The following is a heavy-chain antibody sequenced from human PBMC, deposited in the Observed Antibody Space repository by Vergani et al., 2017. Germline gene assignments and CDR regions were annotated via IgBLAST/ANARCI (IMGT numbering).Heavy chain of an antibody. CDR2: IYWNDDK. J-gene: IGHJ4*02. D-gene: IGHD3-22*01. CDR3: ARILRYYYDSSGYYYFDY. CDR1: GFSLSTSGVG. V-gene: IGHV2-5*01. Sequence: QITLKESGPTLVKPTQTLTLTCTFSGFSLSTSGVGVGWIRQPPGKALEWLALIYWNDDKRYSPSLKSRLTITKDTSKNQVVLTMTNMDPVDTATYYCARILRYYYDSSGYYYFDYWGQGTLVTVSS.